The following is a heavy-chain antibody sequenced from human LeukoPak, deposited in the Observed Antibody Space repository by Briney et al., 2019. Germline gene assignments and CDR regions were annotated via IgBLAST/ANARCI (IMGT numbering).Heavy chain of an antibody. Sequence: HPGGSLRLSCAASGFTFSSYAMSWVRQAPGKGLEWVSTISGSGGSTYYANSVKGRFTFSRDKSKNTLYLQVNSLRAEDTAIYYCAEEGDYDFWSGHYNWFDLWGQGTLVTVSS. J-gene: IGHJ5*02. CDR1: GFTFSSYA. V-gene: IGHV3-23*01. CDR3: AEEGDYDFWSGHYNWFDL. D-gene: IGHD3-3*01. CDR2: ISGSGGST.